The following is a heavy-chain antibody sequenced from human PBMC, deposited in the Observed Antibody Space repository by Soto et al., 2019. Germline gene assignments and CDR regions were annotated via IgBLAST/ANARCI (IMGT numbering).Heavy chain of an antibody. V-gene: IGHV3-23*01. CDR1: GFTFNTYP. Sequence: GGSLRLSCATSGFTFNTYPMTWVRQAPGKGLEWVSSICSTAGRTASYADSVKGRFAISRDFSDNTVYLQMNNLRVDDTAVYFCAKGVLSFHYGMEVWGQGNTVTVSS. CDR2: ICSTAGRTA. J-gene: IGHJ6*02. CDR3: AKGVLSFHYGMEV. D-gene: IGHD3-10*01.